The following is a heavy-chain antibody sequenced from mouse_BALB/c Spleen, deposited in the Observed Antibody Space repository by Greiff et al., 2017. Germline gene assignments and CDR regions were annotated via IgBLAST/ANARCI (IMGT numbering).Heavy chain of an antibody. V-gene: IGHV5-15*02. Sequence: EVMLVESGGGLVQPGGSRKLSCAASGFTFSDYGMAWVRQAPGKGPEWVAFISNLAYSSYYADTVTGRFTISRENAKNTLYLEMSSLRSEDTAMYYCARDGKDYDGKGYAMDYWGQGTSVTVSS. CDR2: ISNLAYSS. D-gene: IGHD2-4*01. CDR1: GFTFSDYG. J-gene: IGHJ4*01. CDR3: ARDGKDYDGKGYAMDY.